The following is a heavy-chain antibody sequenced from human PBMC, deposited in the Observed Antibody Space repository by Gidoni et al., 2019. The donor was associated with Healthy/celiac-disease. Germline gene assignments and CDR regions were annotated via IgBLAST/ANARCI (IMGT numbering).Heavy chain of an antibody. J-gene: IGHJ4*02. CDR2: IRSKAYGGTT. CDR1: GFTFGAYA. V-gene: IGHV3-49*03. D-gene: IGHD3-22*01. Sequence: EVQLVESGGGWVQPGRSLRLSCTASGFTFGAYAMSWFRQAPGKGLEWVGFIRSKAYGGTTEYAASVKGRFTISRDDSKSIAYLQMNSLKTEDTAVYYCTRDIAPEYYYDSSGYYPDYWGQGTLVTVSS. CDR3: TRDIAPEYYYDSSGYYPDY.